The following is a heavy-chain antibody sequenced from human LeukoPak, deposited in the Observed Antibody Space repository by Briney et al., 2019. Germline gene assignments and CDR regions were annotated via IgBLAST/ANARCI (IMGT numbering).Heavy chain of an antibody. CDR3: AKVAHYYYGSESYYFFEH. D-gene: IGHD3-10*01. CDR2: ISSSSSYI. Sequence: PGGSLRLSCAASGFTFSSYSMNWVRQAPGKGLEWVSSISSSSSYIYYADSVKGRFTISRDNAKNSLYLQMNSLRVEDTATYYCAKVAHYYYGSESYYFFEHWGQGTPVTVSS. J-gene: IGHJ4*02. V-gene: IGHV3-21*01. CDR1: GFTFSSYS.